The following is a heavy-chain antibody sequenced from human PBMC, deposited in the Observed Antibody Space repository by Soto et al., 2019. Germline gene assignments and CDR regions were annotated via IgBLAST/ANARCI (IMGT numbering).Heavy chain of an antibody. V-gene: IGHV3-74*01. CDR1: EFTFSKYW. J-gene: IGHJ5*02. CDR2: INMDGTKT. Sequence: LRLSCVASEFTFSKYWMHWVRQAPGKGLVWVSRINMDGTKTAYADSVKGRFTVSRDNANNTLYLQMNSLGVEDTAVYYCARDYYYDSRSSSVNWFDPWGQGTLVPGSS. CDR3: ARDYYYDSRSSSVNWFDP. D-gene: IGHD3-22*01.